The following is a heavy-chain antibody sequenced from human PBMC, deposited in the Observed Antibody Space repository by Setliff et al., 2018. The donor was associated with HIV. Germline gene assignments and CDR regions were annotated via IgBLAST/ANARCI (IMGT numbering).Heavy chain of an antibody. CDR1: GGSFSAYS. Sequence: NPSETLSLTCGVFGGSFSAYSWNWIRQPPGKGLEWIGEIIGHSGGTNYNPSLKSRVTISMDTSNNHFSLNLTSLTAADTAVYYCARDQRLLGIQPPYWYFDLWGRGTLVTVSS. J-gene: IGHJ2*01. V-gene: IGHV4-34*12. D-gene: IGHD6-25*01. CDR2: IIGHSGGT. CDR3: ARDQRLLGIQPPYWYFDL.